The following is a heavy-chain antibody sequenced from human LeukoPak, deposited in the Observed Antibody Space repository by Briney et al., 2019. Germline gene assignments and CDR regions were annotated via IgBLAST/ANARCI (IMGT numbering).Heavy chain of an antibody. Sequence: SETLSLTCAVSGGSISSSNWWSWVRQPPGKGLEWIGEISHSGSTNYNPSLKSLVTISVDTSKNQFSLKLSSVTAADTAVYYCARTNDYDSSGYYSWDYYYYMDVWGKGTTVTVSS. CDR1: GGSISSSNW. V-gene: IGHV4-4*02. D-gene: IGHD3-22*01. CDR2: ISHSGST. CDR3: ARTNDYDSSGYYSWDYYYYMDV. J-gene: IGHJ6*03.